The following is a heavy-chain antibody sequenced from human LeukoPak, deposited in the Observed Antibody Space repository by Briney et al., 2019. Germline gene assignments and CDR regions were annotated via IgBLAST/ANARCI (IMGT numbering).Heavy chain of an antibody. D-gene: IGHD3-22*01. CDR3: AGECSMRYYDSSGYYGDAFDI. J-gene: IGHJ3*02. CDR2: IRYDGSNK. V-gene: IGHV3-30*02. Sequence: GGSLRLSCAASGFTFSSYGMHWVRQAPGKGLEWVAFIRYDGSNKYYADSVKGRFTISRDNSKNTLYLQMNSLRAEDTAVYYCAGECSMRYYDSSGYYGDAFDIWGQGTMVTVSS. CDR1: GFTFSSYG.